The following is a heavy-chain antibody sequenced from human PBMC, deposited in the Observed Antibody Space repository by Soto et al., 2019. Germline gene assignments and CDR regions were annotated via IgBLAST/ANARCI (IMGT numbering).Heavy chain of an antibody. J-gene: IGHJ6*02. CDR1: GAPITTTKW. D-gene: IGHD1-1*01. V-gene: IGHV4-4*02. Sequence: QVQLQESGPGLVKPSETLSLTCTVSGAPITTTKWWAWVRLPPGKGLEWIGELSRGDERSSNPSLEVRFTMSRVKSNDHFSLKLTSVTAEDTAIYSCATQTISYNWGVWCRGTSVTVSS. CDR3: ATQTISYNWGV. CDR2: LSRGDER.